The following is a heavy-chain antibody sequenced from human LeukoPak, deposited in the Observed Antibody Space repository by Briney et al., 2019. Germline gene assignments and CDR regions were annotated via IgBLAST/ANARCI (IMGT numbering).Heavy chain of an antibody. CDR2: IFHSGST. CDR1: GASISSYY. V-gene: IGHV4-59*01. CDR3: ARGAPGGNDYGDY. J-gene: IGHJ4*02. Sequence: PSETLSPTCTVSGASISSYYWSWIRQPPGKGLEWIGYIFHSGSTNHNPSLKSRVTISVDTSKNQLSLKLSSVTAADTAVYYCARGAPGGNDYGDYWGQGTLVTVSS.